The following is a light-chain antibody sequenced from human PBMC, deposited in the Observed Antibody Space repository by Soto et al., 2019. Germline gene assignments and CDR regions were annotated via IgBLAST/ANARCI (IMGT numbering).Light chain of an antibody. V-gene: IGKV3-15*01. CDR2: GAS. J-gene: IGKJ1*01. CDR3: QQYNNWPRT. Sequence: EIVMTQSPATLSVSPGERATLSCRASQSVSGHLAWYQQKPGQAPRLLIYGASTRATGIPARFSGSGSGTECPLTISSLHSEDFAVYYCQQYNNWPRTFGQGTKVEIK. CDR1: QSVSGH.